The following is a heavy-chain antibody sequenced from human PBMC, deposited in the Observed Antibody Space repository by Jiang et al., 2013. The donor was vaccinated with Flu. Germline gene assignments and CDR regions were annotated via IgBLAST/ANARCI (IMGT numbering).Heavy chain of an antibody. CDR2: INHSGST. CDR1: GGSFSGYY. J-gene: IGHJ4*02. CDR3: ARGGRGAYYDILTGYQPGFDY. Sequence: KPSETLSLTCTVYGGSFSGYYWSWIRQPPGKGLEWIGEINHSGSTNYNPSLKSRVTISVDTSNNQFSLKLSSVTAADTAVYYCARGGRGAYYDILTGYQPGFDYWGQGTLVTVSS. V-gene: IGHV4-34*01. D-gene: IGHD3-9*01.